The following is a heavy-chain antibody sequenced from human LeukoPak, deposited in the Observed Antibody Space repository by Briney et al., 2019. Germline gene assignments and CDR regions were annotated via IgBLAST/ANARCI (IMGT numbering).Heavy chain of an antibody. CDR1: GFTFGDYS. CDR2: IRYDGSNK. D-gene: IGHD5-12*01. J-gene: IGHJ4*02. Sequence: GGSLRLSCRTTGFTFGDYSMNWVRQAPGKGLEWVAFIRYDGSNKYYADSVEGRFTISRDNSKNTLYLQMNSLRAEDTAVYYCAKDLPLLVIVAAGPTDYWGQGTLVTVSS. V-gene: IGHV3-30*02. CDR3: AKDLPLLVIVAAGPTDY.